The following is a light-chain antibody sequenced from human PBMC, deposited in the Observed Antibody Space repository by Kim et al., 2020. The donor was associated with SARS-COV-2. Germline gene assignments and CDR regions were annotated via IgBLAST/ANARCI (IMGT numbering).Light chain of an antibody. Sequence: LTCTLRSGINGGSYRICWYQQKPGHPPQQLLRYKSDSDKQQGSGVPSRFSGSKDASANAVILLISGLQSEDEADYYCMIWYSSAWVFGGGTKLTVL. J-gene: IGLJ3*02. CDR2: YKSDSDK. CDR1: SGINGGSYR. CDR3: MIWYSSAWV. V-gene: IGLV5-45*01.